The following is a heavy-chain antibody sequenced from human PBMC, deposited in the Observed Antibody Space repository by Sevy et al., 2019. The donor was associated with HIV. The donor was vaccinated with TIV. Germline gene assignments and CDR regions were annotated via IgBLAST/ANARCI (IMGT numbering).Heavy chain of an antibody. J-gene: IGHJ4*02. CDR1: GFIFNSYT. V-gene: IGHV3-23*01. D-gene: IGHD3-3*01. Sequence: GGSLRLSCVASGFIFNSYTMNWVRQAPGKGLEWVSSISGHGGSTYYTDSVKGRFTISRDNFRNKLELEMNSLRAEDTAVYYCAGGFWSGFDYWGQGARVTVSS. CDR3: AGGFWSGFDY. CDR2: ISGHGGST.